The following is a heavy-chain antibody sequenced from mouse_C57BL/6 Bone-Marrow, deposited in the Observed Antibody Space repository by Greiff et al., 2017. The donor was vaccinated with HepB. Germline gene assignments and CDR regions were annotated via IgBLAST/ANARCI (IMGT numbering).Heavy chain of an antibody. CDR3: ARHGSSSAWFAY. V-gene: IGHV5-6*02. CDR2: ISSGGSYT. D-gene: IGHD1-1*01. J-gene: IGHJ3*01. CDR1: GFTFSSYG. Sequence: EVKLEESGGDLVKPGGSLKLSCAASGFTFSSYGMSWVRQTPDKRLEWVATISSGGSYTYYPDSVKGRFTISRDNAKNTLYLQMSSLKSEDTAMYYCARHGSSSAWFAYWGQGTLVTVSA.